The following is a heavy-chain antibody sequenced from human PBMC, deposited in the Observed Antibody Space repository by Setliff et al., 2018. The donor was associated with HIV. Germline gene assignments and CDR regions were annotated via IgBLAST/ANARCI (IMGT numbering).Heavy chain of an antibody. CDR3: AKLLPAADMAREIDS. D-gene: IGHD2-2*01. CDR2: FYYSGSS. CDR1: SDSISRRIYY. V-gene: IGHV4-39*01. Sequence: SETLSLTCTVSSDSISRRIYYWGGIRQPPGKGLEWIGNFYYSGSSHYNPSLKSRVTISVDTSKHQFTLKLISVSAADTAVYYCAKLLPAADMAREIDSWGQGTLVTVSS. J-gene: IGHJ4*02.